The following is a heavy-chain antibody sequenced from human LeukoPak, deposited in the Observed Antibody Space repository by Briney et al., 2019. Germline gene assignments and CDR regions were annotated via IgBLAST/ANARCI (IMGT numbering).Heavy chain of an antibody. Sequence: ASVKVSCKASGYTFTGYYMHWVRQAPGQGLEWMGIINPSGGSTSYAQKFQGRVTMTRDMSTSTVYMELSSLRSEDTAVYYCARDDYGDYVSGYFQHWGQGTLVTVSS. V-gene: IGHV1-46*01. CDR3: ARDDYGDYVSGYFQH. CDR1: GYTFTGYY. D-gene: IGHD4-17*01. CDR2: INPSGGST. J-gene: IGHJ1*01.